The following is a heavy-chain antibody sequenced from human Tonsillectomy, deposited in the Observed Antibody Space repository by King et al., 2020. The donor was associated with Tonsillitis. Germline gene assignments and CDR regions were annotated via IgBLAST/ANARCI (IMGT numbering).Heavy chain of an antibody. D-gene: IGHD4-17*01. CDR1: GYTFTSYG. Sequence: VQLVESGAEVKKPGASVKVSCKASGYTFTSYGISWVRQAPGQGLEWMGWISTYNGNTNYAQNLQGRVTMTTDTSTSTAYMELRSLRSDDTAVYYCARDGRDYGDYEGFEYWGQGTLVTVSS. J-gene: IGHJ4*02. V-gene: IGHV1-18*04. CDR3: ARDGRDYGDYEGFEY. CDR2: ISTYNGNT.